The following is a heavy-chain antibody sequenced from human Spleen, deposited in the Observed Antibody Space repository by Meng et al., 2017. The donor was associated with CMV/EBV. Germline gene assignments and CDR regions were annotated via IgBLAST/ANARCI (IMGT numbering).Heavy chain of an antibody. Sequence: SGFTVSSYSMNWVRQAPGKGLEWVSSISSSSSYIYYADSVKGRFTISRDNAKNSLYLQMNSLRAEDTAVYYCAREIVVVKDNWFDPWGQGTLVTVSS. CDR1: GFTVSSYS. CDR2: ISSSSSYI. D-gene: IGHD3-22*01. J-gene: IGHJ5*02. V-gene: IGHV3-21*01. CDR3: AREIVVVKDNWFDP.